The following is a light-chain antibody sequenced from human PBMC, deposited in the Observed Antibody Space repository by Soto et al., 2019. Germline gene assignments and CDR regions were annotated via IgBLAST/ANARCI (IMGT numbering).Light chain of an antibody. Sequence: EIVLTQSPVTLSLSPGDTATLSCRASKSVVRYVAWCQQKPGQAPRLLISDATIRASGIPDRLSGSGSGTDFSLTISSLEPEDFALYYCQQRYHWPTLTFGGGTKVEVK. CDR1: KSVVRY. J-gene: IGKJ4*01. CDR3: QQRYHWPTLT. V-gene: IGKV3-11*01. CDR2: DAT.